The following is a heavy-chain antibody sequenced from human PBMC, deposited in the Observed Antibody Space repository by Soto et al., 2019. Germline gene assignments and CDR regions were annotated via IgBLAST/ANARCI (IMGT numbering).Heavy chain of an antibody. J-gene: IGHJ4*02. CDR1: GYTFTSYG. CDR3: ARGVIVKYCTNGVCYRQYFDY. V-gene: IGHV1-18*01. Sequence: ASVKVSCKASGYTFTSYGISWVRQAPGQGLEWMGWISAYNGNTNYAQKLQGRVTMTTDTSTSTAYMELRSLRSDDTAVYYCARGVIVKYCTNGVCYRQYFDYWGQGTLVTVSS. CDR2: ISAYNGNT. D-gene: IGHD2-8*01.